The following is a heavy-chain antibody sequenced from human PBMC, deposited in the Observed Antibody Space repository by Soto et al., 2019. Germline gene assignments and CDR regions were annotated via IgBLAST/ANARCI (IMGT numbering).Heavy chain of an antibody. CDR3: AKGGTFDYGGNFFDY. CDR1: GFTFSSYG. D-gene: IGHD4-17*01. CDR2: ISYDGSNK. V-gene: IGHV3-30*18. J-gene: IGHJ4*02. Sequence: GGSLRLSCAASGFTFSSYGMHWVRQAPGKGLEWVAVISYDGSNKCYADSVKGRFTISRDNSKNTLYLQMNSLRAEDTAVYYCAKGGTFDYGGNFFDYWGQGTLVTVSS.